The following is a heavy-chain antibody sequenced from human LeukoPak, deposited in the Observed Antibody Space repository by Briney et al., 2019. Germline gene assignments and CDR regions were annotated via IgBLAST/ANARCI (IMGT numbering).Heavy chain of an antibody. CDR2: IYYTGAT. V-gene: IGHV4-59*08. Sequence: SETLSLTCTVSGGSIGSNYWTWIRQPPGKGLEHIGYIYYTGATNYNPSLKSRVTISVDTSKNQFSLKMTSVTAADTAVYFCAKYGNSGSVIDNWGQGTLVTVSS. D-gene: IGHD5-12*01. J-gene: IGHJ4*02. CDR3: AKYGNSGSVIDN. CDR1: GGSIGSNY.